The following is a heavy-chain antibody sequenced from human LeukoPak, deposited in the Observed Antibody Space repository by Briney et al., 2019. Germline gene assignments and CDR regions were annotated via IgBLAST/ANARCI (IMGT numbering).Heavy chain of an antibody. CDR2: LSGRGGGT. Sequence: GGLLRLSCAASGFTSTSYPMTWVLQAPGKGLEWVSALSGRGGGTYYADSVKGRFTLSSDNSKNTLYLQMNSLRTEDKSVYYCAKDSSYGYIEYWGQGTLVTVSS. V-gene: IGHV3-23*01. D-gene: IGHD5-18*01. CDR1: GFTSTSYP. CDR3: AKDSSYGYIEY. J-gene: IGHJ4*02.